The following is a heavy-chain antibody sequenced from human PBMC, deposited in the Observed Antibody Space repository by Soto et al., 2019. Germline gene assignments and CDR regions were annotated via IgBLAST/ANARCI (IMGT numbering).Heavy chain of an antibody. CDR1: GGTFSSYA. Sequence: QVQLVQYGAEVKKHGSSVKVSCKSSGGTFSSYAISWVRQAPGQVLEWMGGIIPIFGTANYAQKFQGRVTITADESTSTAYMELSSLISEDTAVYYCARDTPNSSGSANCGQGPLVTVSS. J-gene: IGHJ4*02. CDR2: IIPIFGTA. D-gene: IGHD6-19*01. CDR3: ARDTPNSSGSAN. V-gene: IGHV1-69*01.